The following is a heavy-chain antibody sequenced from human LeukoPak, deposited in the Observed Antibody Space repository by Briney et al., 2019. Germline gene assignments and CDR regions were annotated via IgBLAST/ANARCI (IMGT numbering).Heavy chain of an antibody. V-gene: IGHV4-59*12. CDR1: GGSISSYY. D-gene: IGHD6-19*01. J-gene: IGHJ6*02. CDR2: IYYSGST. Sequence: SETLSLTCTVSGGSISSYYWSWIRQPPGKGLEWIGYIYYSGSTNYNPSLKSRVTISVDTSKNQFSLKLSSVTAADTAVYYCARGRIAVAVTNYYYYGMDVWGQGTTVTVSS. CDR3: ARGRIAVAVTNYYYYGMDV.